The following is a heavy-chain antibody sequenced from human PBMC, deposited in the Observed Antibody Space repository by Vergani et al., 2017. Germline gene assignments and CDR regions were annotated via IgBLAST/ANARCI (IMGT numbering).Heavy chain of an antibody. D-gene: IGHD2-21*01. V-gene: IGHV7-4-1*02. CDR1: GYIFTQSV. J-gene: IGHJ4*02. Sequence: QVQLVQSGSELKKPGASVKISCMASGYIFTQSVMNWVRQAPGQGPEWMGWINTATGKSTYAQDFTGRFVFSLDTSVNTAYLQISSLKTEDTAIYYCATTTTCRVCGYWGQGTLVTVST. CDR3: ATTTTCRVCGY. CDR2: INTATGKS.